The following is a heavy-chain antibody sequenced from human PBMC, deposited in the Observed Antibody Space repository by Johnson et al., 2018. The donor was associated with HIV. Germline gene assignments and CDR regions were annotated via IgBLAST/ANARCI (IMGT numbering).Heavy chain of an antibody. CDR3: ARDMGYNYYDSSGHTARYDAFDM. CDR2: IGYDGSDK. Sequence: QVQLVESGGGVVQPGRSLRLSCAASGFTFSSYAMHWVRQAPGKGLEWVAVIGYDGSDKYYADSVKGRVTISRDNPKNTVYLHMNNLRAEDTAVYYCARDMGYNYYDSSGHTARYDAFDMWGQGTMVTVSS. V-gene: IGHV3-30*04. J-gene: IGHJ3*02. D-gene: IGHD3-22*01. CDR1: GFTFSSYA.